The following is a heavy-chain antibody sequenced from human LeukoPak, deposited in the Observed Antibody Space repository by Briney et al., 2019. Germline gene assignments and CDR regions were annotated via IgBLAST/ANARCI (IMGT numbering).Heavy chain of an antibody. D-gene: IGHD5-18*01. J-gene: IGHJ4*02. V-gene: IGHV4-34*01. Sequence: SETLSLTCAVYGGSFSGYYWSWIRQPPGKGLEWIGEINHSGSTNYNPSLKSRVTISVDTSKNQFSLKLSSVTAADTAVYYCASARLRYSHGLDYWGQGTPVTVSS. CDR3: ASARLRYSHGLDY. CDR2: INHSGST. CDR1: GGSFSGYY.